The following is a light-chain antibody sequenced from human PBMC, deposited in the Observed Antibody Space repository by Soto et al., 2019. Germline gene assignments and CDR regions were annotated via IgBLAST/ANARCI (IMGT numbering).Light chain of an antibody. V-gene: IGKV3-11*01. CDR1: QSVRSY. Sequence: EIVLTQSPGTLSLSPGERATLSCRASQSVRSYLAWYQQKPGQAPRLLIHDASNRATGIPARFSGSGSGTDFTLTISSLEAEDFAVYYCQQGFTFGPGTKVAIK. CDR2: DAS. CDR3: QQGFT. J-gene: IGKJ3*01.